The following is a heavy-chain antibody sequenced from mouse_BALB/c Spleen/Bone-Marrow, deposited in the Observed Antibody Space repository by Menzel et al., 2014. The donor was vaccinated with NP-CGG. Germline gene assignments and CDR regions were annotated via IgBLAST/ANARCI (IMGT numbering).Heavy chain of an antibody. J-gene: IGHJ4*01. CDR2: ISSVSSTI. Sequence: EVKLMESGGGLVQPGGSRKLSCAASGFTFSNFGMHWVRQAPEKGLEWVAYISSVSSTIYYSDTVKGRFTIFRDNPKNTLFLQMTSLRSEDTAIYYCARLMIMYAMDYWGQGTSVTVSS. V-gene: IGHV5-17*02. CDR3: ARLMIMYAMDY. CDR1: GFTFSNFG. D-gene: IGHD2-4*01.